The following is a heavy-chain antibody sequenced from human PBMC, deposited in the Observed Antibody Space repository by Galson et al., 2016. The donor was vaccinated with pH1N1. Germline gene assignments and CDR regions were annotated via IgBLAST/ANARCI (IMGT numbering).Heavy chain of an antibody. CDR2: IEPNGNT. J-gene: IGHJ4*02. V-gene: IGHV4-34*01. CDR1: GPSFLSFSAYY. CDR3: ARLPRHYDATGTYRKAYDY. Sequence: SETLSLTCGVSGPSFLSFSAYYWTWIRQAPGKGLEWIGEIEPNGNTNYSPSLKNRVTISADTSKNHLSLKVTSVTAADTAVYYCARLPRHYDATGTYRKAYDYWDQGILVTVSA. D-gene: IGHD1-7*01.